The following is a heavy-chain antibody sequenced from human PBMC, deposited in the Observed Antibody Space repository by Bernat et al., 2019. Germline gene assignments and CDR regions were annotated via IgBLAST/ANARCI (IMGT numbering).Heavy chain of an antibody. D-gene: IGHD3-10*01. J-gene: IGHJ3*02. CDR1: GFTFSSYW. V-gene: IGHV3-74*01. Sequence: EVQLVESGGGLVQPGGSLRLSCAASGFTFSSYWMHWVRQAPGKGLVWVSRINSDGSSTSYADSVKGRFTISRDNAKNTLYLQMNSLRAEDTAVYYCERDQGLWFGDDAFDIWGQGTMVTVSS. CDR2: INSDGSST. CDR3: ERDQGLWFGDDAFDI.